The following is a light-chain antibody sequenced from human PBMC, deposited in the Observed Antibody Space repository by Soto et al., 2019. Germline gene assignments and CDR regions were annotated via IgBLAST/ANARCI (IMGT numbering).Light chain of an antibody. J-gene: IGKJ3*01. Sequence: EIVLTQSPGTLSLSPGERATLSCRASQSVSSSYLAWYQQQPGQAPRLLIYGASSRTAGIPERCSGSGSGTDFTLTISRLEPEDFAVYYCQQYSSSPRFTFGHGTKVDIK. CDR1: QSVSSSY. CDR2: GAS. V-gene: IGKV3-20*01. CDR3: QQYSSSPRFT.